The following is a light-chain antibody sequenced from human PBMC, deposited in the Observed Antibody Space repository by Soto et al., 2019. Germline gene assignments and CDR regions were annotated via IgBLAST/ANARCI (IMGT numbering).Light chain of an antibody. CDR3: QQYNNWPPRS. V-gene: IGKV3-15*01. J-gene: IGKJ4*01. CDR1: QSGNSN. CDR2: DAS. Sequence: ELVMTQSTATLSVSPGERVTLSCKASQSGNSNLAWYQQKPGQAPRLLIYDASNRATGIPASFSGSESVTEFTLTISSLLSEDCAVYYCQQYNNWPPRSVGGGAKVESK.